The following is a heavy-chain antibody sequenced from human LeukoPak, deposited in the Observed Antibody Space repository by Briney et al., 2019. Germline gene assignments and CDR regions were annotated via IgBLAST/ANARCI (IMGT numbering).Heavy chain of an antibody. CDR2: ISYDGSNK. J-gene: IGHJ4*02. V-gene: IGHV3-30-3*01. D-gene: IGHD2-15*01. CDR1: GFTFSSYA. CDR3: AKDSGYCSV. Sequence: GGSLRLSCAASGFTFSSYAMHWVRQAPGKGLEWVAVISYDGSNKYYADSVKGRFTTSRDNSKNTLYLQMNSLRAEDTAVYYCAKDSGYCSVWGQGTLVTVSS.